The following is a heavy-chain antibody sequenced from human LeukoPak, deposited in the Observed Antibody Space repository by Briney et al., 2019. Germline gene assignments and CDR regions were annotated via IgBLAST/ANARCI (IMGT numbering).Heavy chain of an antibody. V-gene: IGHV1-24*01. CDR3: ATRFLEWLRYGMDV. D-gene: IGHD3-3*01. CDR1: GYTLTELS. Sequence: ASVKVSCKVSGYTLTELSMHCVRQAPGKGLEWMGGFDPEDGETIYAQKLQGGVTMTEDTSTDTAYMELSSLRSEDTAVYYCATRFLEWLRYGMDVWGQGTTVTVSS. J-gene: IGHJ6*02. CDR2: FDPEDGET.